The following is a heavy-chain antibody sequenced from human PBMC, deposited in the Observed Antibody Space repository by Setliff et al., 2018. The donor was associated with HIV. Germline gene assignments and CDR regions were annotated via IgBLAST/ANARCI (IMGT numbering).Heavy chain of an antibody. J-gene: IGHJ6*03. D-gene: IGHD1-1*01. Sequence: GSLRLSCVASGFTFSNYWMHWVRQAPGKGLVWVSRINTDGSSISHADSVKGRFTISRDNAKNTLFLQMNSLRAEDTAVYYCARGRFTILRGYYYYYMDVWGKGTTVTVSS. CDR3: ARGRFTILRGYYYYYMDV. V-gene: IGHV3-74*01. CDR2: INTDGSSI. CDR1: GFTFSNYW.